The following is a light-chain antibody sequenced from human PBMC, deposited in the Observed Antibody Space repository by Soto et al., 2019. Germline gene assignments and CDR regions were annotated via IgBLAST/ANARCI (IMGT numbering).Light chain of an antibody. CDR3: QQFYSTPPT. CDR1: QSLLYSANNKNY. CDR2: WSS. Sequence: DIVMTQSQDSLAVSLGERATINCKSSQSLLYSANNKNYLAWYQKKPGQPPKLLIYWSSTRKSGVPDRFSGSGSGTDFTLTISSLQAEDVAVYYCQQFYSTPPTFGGGTKVDI. J-gene: IGKJ4*01. V-gene: IGKV4-1*01.